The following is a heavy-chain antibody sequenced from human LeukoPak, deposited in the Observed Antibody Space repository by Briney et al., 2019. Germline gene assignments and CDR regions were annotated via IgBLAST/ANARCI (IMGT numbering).Heavy chain of an antibody. CDR3: ASTSGGNSVSVVD. J-gene: IGHJ4*02. D-gene: IGHD4-23*01. CDR1: GYTFTSYY. CDR2: INPSGGST. V-gene: IGHV1-46*01. Sequence: GASVKVSCKASGYTFTSYYMHWVRQAPGQGLEWMGIINPSGGSTSYAQKFQGRVTMTRDTSTSTVYMELSSLRSEDTAMYYCASTSGGNSVSVVDWGQGTLVTVSS.